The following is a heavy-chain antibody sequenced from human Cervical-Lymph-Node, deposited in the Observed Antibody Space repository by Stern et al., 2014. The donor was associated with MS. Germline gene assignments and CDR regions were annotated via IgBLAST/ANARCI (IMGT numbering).Heavy chain of an antibody. J-gene: IGHJ4*02. CDR3: ARDAMYSGSYPDY. CDR1: GFTFSSYG. D-gene: IGHD1-26*01. Sequence: VQLVESGGGVVQPGRSLRLSCAGSGFTFSSYGMHWVRQAPGKELEWVALIWYDGSNKYYADSVKGRFTISRDNSKNTLYLQMNSLRAEDTAVYYCARDAMYSGSYPDYWGRGTLVTVSS. V-gene: IGHV3-33*01. CDR2: IWYDGSNK.